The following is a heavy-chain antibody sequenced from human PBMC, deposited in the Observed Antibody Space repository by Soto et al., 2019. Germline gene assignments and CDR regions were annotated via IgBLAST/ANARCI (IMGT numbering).Heavy chain of an antibody. CDR3: ARVSGFDYGDN. V-gene: IGHV1-18*01. CDR1: GYTFTSYA. CDR2: ISASNGNT. Sequence: QVQLVQSGAEVKKPGASVKVSCKASGYTFTSYAFAWVRQAPGQGLEWMAWISASNGNTNDGEKPQGRVTVTTDASTSTAYMELRSLRSDDTAVYYCARVSGFDYGDNWGQGTLVTVSS. D-gene: IGHD4-17*01. J-gene: IGHJ4*02.